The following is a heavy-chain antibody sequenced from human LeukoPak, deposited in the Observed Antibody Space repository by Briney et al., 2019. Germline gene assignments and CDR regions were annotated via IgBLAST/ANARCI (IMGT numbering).Heavy chain of an antibody. CDR3: ARKDRGYSYGNSD. CDR1: GGSFSGYY. CDR2: INHSGST. D-gene: IGHD5-18*01. V-gene: IGHV4-34*01. J-gene: IGHJ4*02. Sequence: SETLSLTCAVYGGSFSGYYWSWIRQPPGKGLEWIGGINHSGSTNYNPSLKSRVTISVDTSKNQFSLKLSSVTAADTAVYYCARKDRGYSYGNSDWGQGTLVTVSS.